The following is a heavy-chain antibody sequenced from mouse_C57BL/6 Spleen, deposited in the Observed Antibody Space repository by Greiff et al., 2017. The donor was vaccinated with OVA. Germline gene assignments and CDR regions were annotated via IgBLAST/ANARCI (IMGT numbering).Heavy chain of an antibody. D-gene: IGHD1-1*01. CDR3: AREGIYYYGSSYFDY. CDR2: IYPGSGST. J-gene: IGHJ2*01. CDR1: GYTFTSYW. Sequence: VQLQQPWAELVKPGASVKMSCKASGYTFTSYWITWVKQRPGQGLEWIGDIYPGSGSTNYNEKFKSKATLTVDTSSSTAYMQLSSLTSEDSAVYYCAREGIYYYGSSYFDYWGQGTTLTVSS. V-gene: IGHV1-55*01.